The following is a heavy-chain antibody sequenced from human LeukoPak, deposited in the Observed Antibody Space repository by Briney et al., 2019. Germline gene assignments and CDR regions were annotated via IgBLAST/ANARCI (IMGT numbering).Heavy chain of an antibody. CDR3: AKNGGSQCYSHLDS. D-gene: IGHD2-15*01. J-gene: IGHJ4*02. Sequence: GGSLRLSCAASGFTFSSYAMSWVRQAPGKGLEWVSGTSGSGGSTYYAGSVRGRFTISRDNSKNTLYLQMNSLRVEDTAVYYCAKNGGSQCYSHLDSWGQGTLVTVSS. CDR2: TSGSGGST. V-gene: IGHV3-23*01. CDR1: GFTFSSYA.